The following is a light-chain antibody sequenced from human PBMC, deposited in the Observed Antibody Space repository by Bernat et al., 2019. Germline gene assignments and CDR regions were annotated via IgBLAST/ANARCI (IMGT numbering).Light chain of an antibody. CDR3: QQVYSHPPT. CDR2: AAT. CDR1: QNIYSG. Sequence: EIQMTQSPSALSASVGDRVTISCRASQNIYSGLAWYQHKPGKAAKLLIYAATRLQSGITSRFSGSGSGTDFTLTISSLQPEDSAAYYCQQVYSHPPTFGGGTKVDIK. J-gene: IGKJ4*01. V-gene: IGKV1-12*01.